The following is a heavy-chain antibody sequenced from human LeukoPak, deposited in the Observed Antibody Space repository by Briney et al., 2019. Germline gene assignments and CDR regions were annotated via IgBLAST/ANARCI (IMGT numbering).Heavy chain of an antibody. V-gene: IGHV3-11*06. J-gene: IGHJ4*02. CDR2: ISNSDSYT. Sequence: PGGSLRLSCAASGFTFSDYYMGWIRQAPGKGLAWVSYISNSDSYTNYADSVRGRFTISRDNAKNSLYLQMNSLRAEDTAVYYCTRDRLFSEETTMINIDYWGQGTLVTVSS. CDR1: GFTFSDYY. CDR3: TRDRLFSEETTMINIDY. D-gene: IGHD5-18*01.